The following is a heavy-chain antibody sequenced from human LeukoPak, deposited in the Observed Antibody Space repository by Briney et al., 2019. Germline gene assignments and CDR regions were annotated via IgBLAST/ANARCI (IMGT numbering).Heavy chain of an antibody. CDR3: AREGYSSSPSTGNNFDY. CDR1: GGSFSGYY. J-gene: IGHJ4*02. Sequence: SETLSLTCAVYGGSFSGYYSSWIRQPPGKGLEWIGEINHSGSTNYNPSLKSRVTISVDTSKNQFSLKLSSVTAADTAVYYCAREGYSSSPSTGNNFDYWGQGTLVTVSS. V-gene: IGHV4-34*01. CDR2: INHSGST. D-gene: IGHD6-6*01.